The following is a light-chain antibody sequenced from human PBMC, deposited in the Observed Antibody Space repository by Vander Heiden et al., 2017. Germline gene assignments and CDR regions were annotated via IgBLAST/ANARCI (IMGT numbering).Light chain of an antibody. J-gene: IGKJ1*01. CDR1: QSVSSN. V-gene: IGKV3-15*01. CDR2: GAS. Sequence: EILRTQSPATLSVSPGERATLSCRASQSVSSNLAWYQQKPGQAPRLIYGASTRATGIPARFSGSGSGTEFTLTISSLQSEDFAVYYCQQYNNWPGTFGQGTKVEIK. CDR3: QQYNNWPGT.